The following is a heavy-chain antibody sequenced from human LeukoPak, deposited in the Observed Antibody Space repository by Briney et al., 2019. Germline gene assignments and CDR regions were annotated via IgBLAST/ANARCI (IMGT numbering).Heavy chain of an antibody. CDR3: ARAYYDFWSGYVDY. CDR2: ISGNTRST. D-gene: IGHD3-3*01. Sequence: GGSLRLSCAASGFTFNNYAMTWVRQAPGKGLEWVSAISGNTRSTYYADSVKGRFTISRDNSKNTLYLQMNSLRAEDTAVYYCARAYYDFWSGYVDYWGQGTLVTVSS. J-gene: IGHJ4*02. V-gene: IGHV3-23*01. CDR1: GFTFNNYA.